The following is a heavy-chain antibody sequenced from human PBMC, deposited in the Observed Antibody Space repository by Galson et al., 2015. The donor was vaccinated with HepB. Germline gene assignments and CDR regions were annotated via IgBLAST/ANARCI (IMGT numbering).Heavy chain of an antibody. V-gene: IGHV3-21*01. D-gene: IGHD3-10*01. CDR1: GFTFSSYS. J-gene: IGHJ4*02. CDR3: AREWGAMVRGVIVGYYFDY. Sequence: SLRLSCAASGFTFSSYSMNWVRQAPGKGLEWVSSISSSSYIYYADSVKGRFTISRDNAKNSLYLQMNSLRAEDTAVYYCAREWGAMVRGVIVGYYFDYWGQGTLVTVSS. CDR2: ISSSSYI.